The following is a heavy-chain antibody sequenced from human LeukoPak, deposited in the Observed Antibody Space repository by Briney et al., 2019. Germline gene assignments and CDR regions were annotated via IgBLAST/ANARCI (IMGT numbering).Heavy chain of an antibody. J-gene: IGHJ4*02. D-gene: IGHD5-12*01. V-gene: IGHV4-59*01. CDR3: ARATNSGYASNRLFDY. CDR1: GGSISSYY. CDR2: IYYSGST. Sequence: SETLSLTCTVSGGSISSYYWSWIRQPPGKGLEWIGYIYYSGSTNYNPSLKSRVTISVDTSKNQFSLKLSSVTAADTAVYYCARATNSGYASNRLFDYWGQGTLVTVSS.